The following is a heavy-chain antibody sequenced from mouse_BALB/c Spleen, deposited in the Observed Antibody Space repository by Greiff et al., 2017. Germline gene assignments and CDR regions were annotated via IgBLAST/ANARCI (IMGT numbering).Heavy chain of an antibody. CDR1: GFTFTDYY. CDR2: IRNKANGYTT. D-gene: IGHD4-1*01. Sequence: EVHLVESGGGLVQPGGSLRLSCATSGFTFTDYYMSWVRQPPGKALEWLGFIRNKANGYTTEYSASVKGRFTISRDNSQSILYLQMNTLRAEDSATYYCANFGTKAWFAYWGQGTLVTVSA. J-gene: IGHJ3*01. V-gene: IGHV7-3*02. CDR3: ANFGTKAWFAY.